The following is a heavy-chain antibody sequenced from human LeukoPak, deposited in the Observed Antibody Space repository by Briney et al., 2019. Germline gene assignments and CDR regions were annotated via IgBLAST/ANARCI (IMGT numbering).Heavy chain of an antibody. D-gene: IGHD2-2*01. V-gene: IGHV4-59*01. CDR2: IYYSGST. Sequence: SETLSLTCTVSGGSISSYYWSWIRQPPGKGLEWIGYIYYSGSTNYNPSLKSRVTISVDTSKNQFSLKLSSVTAADTAVYYCARVQTPSFCSSTSCPGIWFDYWGQGTLVTVFS. CDR1: GGSISSYY. J-gene: IGHJ4*02. CDR3: ARVQTPSFCSSTSCPGIWFDY.